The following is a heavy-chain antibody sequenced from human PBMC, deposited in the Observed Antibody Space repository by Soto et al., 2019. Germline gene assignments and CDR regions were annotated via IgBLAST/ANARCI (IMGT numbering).Heavy chain of an antibody. D-gene: IGHD1-1*01. CDR2: ISFGGTNF. CDR3: ARDPIYTTEVLTATGTFDY. V-gene: IGHV3-30*04. Sequence: ESGGGVVQPGRSLRLSCAASGFTFSRYTMHWVRQAPGKGLEWVAVISFGGTNFAYADSVKGRFTISRDNSKSSPFLQMNSLRVDDPAVSYCARDPIYTTEVLTATGTFDYWGPGDLVTVSS. CDR1: GFTFSRYT. J-gene: IGHJ4*02.